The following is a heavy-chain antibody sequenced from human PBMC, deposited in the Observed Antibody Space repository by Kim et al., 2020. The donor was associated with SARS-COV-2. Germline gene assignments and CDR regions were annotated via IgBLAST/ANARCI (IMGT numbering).Heavy chain of an antibody. J-gene: IGHJ3*02. V-gene: IGHV4-61*01. CDR1: GGSVSSGSYY. Sequence: SETLSLTCTVSGGSVSSGSYYWSWIRQPPGKGLEWIGYIYYSGSTNYNPSLKSRVTISVDTSKNQFSLKLSSVTAADTAVYYCARDKMVQGVISAFDIWG. CDR2: IYYSGST. D-gene: IGHD3-10*01. CDR3: ARDKMVQGVISAFDI.